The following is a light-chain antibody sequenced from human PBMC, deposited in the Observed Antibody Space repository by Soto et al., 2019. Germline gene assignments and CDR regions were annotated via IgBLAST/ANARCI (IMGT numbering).Light chain of an antibody. CDR3: QQYSSSPET. J-gene: IGKJ1*01. CDR2: GAS. Sequence: EFVLTQSPGTLSLSPGERATLSCKASQSVRSSSLAWYQQKPGQAPRLLIYGASSRATGIPDRFSGSGSGTDFTLSVSGLEPEDFAVYYCQQYSSSPETFGQGTKVDIK. CDR1: QSVRSSS. V-gene: IGKV3-20*01.